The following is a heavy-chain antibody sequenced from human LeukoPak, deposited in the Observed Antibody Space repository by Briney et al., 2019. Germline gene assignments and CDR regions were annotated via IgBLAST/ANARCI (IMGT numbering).Heavy chain of an antibody. CDR3: ARVVVKYYYDSSGLGAFDI. D-gene: IGHD3-22*01. V-gene: IGHV1-69*05. CDR2: IVPIFGTA. CDR1: GGTFSSYA. J-gene: IGHJ3*02. Sequence: ASVKVSCKASGGTFSSYAISWVRQAPGQGLEWMGGIVPIFGTANYAQKFQGRVTITTDESTSTAYMELSSLRSEDTAVYYCARVVVKYYYDSSGLGAFDIWGQGTMVTVSS.